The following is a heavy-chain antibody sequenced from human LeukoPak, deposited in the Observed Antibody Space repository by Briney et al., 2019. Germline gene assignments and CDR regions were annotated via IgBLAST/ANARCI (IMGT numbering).Heavy chain of an antibody. V-gene: IGHV1-18*01. Sequence: ASVKVSCKASGYTFTSYGISWVRQAPGQGLEWMGWISAYNGNTNYAQKPQGRVTMTTDTSTSTAYMELRSLRSDDTAVYYCARWGPGIAAAGPEDPFDYWGQGTLVTVSS. D-gene: IGHD6-13*01. CDR1: GYTFTSYG. CDR2: ISAYNGNT. J-gene: IGHJ4*02. CDR3: ARWGPGIAAAGPEDPFDY.